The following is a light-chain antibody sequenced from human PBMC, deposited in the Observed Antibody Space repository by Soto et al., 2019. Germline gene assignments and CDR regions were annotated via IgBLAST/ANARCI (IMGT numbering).Light chain of an antibody. CDR3: QQLHSYPRT. CDR1: QAISSF. Sequence: DIQLTQSPSFLSASVGDRVTITCRASQAISSFLAWYQQKPGKAPKLLIYAASTLQGGVPSRFSGSGSGTQFTLTISSLQPEDFATYYCQQLHSYPRTFGGGTKV. J-gene: IGKJ4*01. V-gene: IGKV1-9*01. CDR2: AAS.